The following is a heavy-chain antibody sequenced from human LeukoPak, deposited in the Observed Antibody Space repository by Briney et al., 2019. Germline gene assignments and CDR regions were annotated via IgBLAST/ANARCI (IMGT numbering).Heavy chain of an antibody. J-gene: IGHJ4*02. CDR3: AKSDKCSGGSCYYFDY. V-gene: IGHV3-23*01. CDR1: GFTFSSYA. CDR2: ISGSGGNT. D-gene: IGHD2-15*01. Sequence: GGSLRLSCAASGFTFSSYAMSWVRQAPGKGLEWVSAISGSGGNTYYADSVKGRFTISRDNSKNTLYLQMNSLRAEDTAVYYCAKSDKCSGGSCYYFDYWGQGTLVTVSS.